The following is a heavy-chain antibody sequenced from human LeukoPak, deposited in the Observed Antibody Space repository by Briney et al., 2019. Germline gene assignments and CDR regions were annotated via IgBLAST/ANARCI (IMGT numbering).Heavy chain of an antibody. CDR2: ISGSGGST. CDR1: GFTFSDYA. Sequence: GGSLRLSCAASGFTFSDYAMSWVRQAPGKGLGWVSAISGSGGSTYYADSVKGRFTISRDNSKNTLYLQMNSLRAEDTAVYYCHYDSSGYYTFDYWGQGTLVTVSS. J-gene: IGHJ4*02. V-gene: IGHV3-23*01. D-gene: IGHD3-22*01. CDR3: HYDSSGYYTFDY.